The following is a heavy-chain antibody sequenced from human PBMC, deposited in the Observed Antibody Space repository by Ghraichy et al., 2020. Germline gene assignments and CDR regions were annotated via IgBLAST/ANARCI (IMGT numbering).Heavy chain of an antibody. Sequence: SLNISCTVSGGSISSGDYYWSWIRQPPGKGLEWTGYIYYSGSTYYNPSLKSRVTISVDTSKNQFSLKLSSVTAADTAVYYCARALLRVTDIVDKCYFDYWGQGTLVTVSS. V-gene: IGHV4-30-4*01. CDR3: ARALLRVTDIVDKCYFDY. CDR1: GGSISSGDYY. D-gene: IGHD2-21*02. J-gene: IGHJ4*02. CDR2: IYYSGST.